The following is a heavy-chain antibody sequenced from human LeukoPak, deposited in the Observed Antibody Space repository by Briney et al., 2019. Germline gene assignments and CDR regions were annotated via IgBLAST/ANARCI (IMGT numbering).Heavy chain of an antibody. Sequence: GGSLRLSCAASGFTFSSYGMHWVRQAPGKGLEWVAVISYDGSNKYYADSVKGRFTISRDNAKNSLYLQMNSLRAEDTAVYYCANFYSSSSRAFDIWGQGTMVTVSS. CDR2: ISYDGSNK. D-gene: IGHD6-13*01. J-gene: IGHJ3*02. CDR3: ANFYSSSSRAFDI. V-gene: IGHV3-30*18. CDR1: GFTFSSYG.